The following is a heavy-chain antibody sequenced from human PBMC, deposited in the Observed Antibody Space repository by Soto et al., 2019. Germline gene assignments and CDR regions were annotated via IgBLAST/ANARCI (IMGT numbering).Heavy chain of an antibody. CDR2: IKSKTDGGTT. CDR3: TTKGYCSSTSCYDY. D-gene: IGHD2-2*01. CDR1: GFTFSNAW. J-gene: IGHJ4*02. Sequence: VQLVESGGGLVKPGGSRRLSCADSGFTFSNAWMNWVRQAPGKGLEWVGRIKSKTDGGTTDYAAPVKGRFTISRDDSKNTLYLQMNSLKTEDTAVYYCTTKGYCSSTSCYDYWGQGTLVTVSS. V-gene: IGHV3-15*07.